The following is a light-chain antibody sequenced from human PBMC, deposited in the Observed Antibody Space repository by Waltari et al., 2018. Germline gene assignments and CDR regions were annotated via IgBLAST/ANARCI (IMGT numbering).Light chain of an antibody. CDR1: SSDIVTYNF. V-gene: IGLV2-14*01. Sequence: QSALTQPASVSGTPGQSITISCTGTSSDIVTYNFVSWYQQHPGKVPKLMIFDVTKRPSGVSYRFFGSKSANTASLTISGLQAEDEANYYCTSYTTSSTWVFGGGTRLTVL. CDR3: TSYTTSSTWV. CDR2: DVT. J-gene: IGLJ3*02.